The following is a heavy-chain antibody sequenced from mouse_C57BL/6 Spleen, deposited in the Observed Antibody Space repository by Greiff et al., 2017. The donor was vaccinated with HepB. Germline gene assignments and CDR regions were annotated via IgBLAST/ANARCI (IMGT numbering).Heavy chain of an antibody. Sequence: EVQLQQSGAELVRPGASVKLSCTASGFNIKDDYMHWVKQRPEQGLEWIGWIDPENGDTEYASKFQGKATITAETSSNTAYLQLSSLTSEDTAVYYCTTSDSSGPAWFAYWGQGTLVTVSA. J-gene: IGHJ3*01. V-gene: IGHV14-4*01. CDR1: GFNIKDDY. CDR3: TTSDSSGPAWFAY. D-gene: IGHD3-2*02. CDR2: IDPENGDT.